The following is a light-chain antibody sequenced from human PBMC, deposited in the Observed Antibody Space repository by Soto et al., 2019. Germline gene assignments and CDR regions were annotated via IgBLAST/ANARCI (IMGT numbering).Light chain of an antibody. CDR3: RRGTNWLRGIT. CDR1: HSISSW. J-gene: IGKJ5*01. CDR2: AAS. Sequence: DIQMTQSPSTLSASVGDRVTITCRASHSISSWLAWYQQKPGKAPKLLIYAASSLQSGVPSRFSARGSGKIFPLTKSGLGLKDFAVFYCRRGTNWLRGITFGQGKRREN. V-gene: IGKV1-5*01.